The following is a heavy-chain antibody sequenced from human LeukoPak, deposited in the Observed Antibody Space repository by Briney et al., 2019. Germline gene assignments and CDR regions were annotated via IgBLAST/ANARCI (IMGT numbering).Heavy chain of an antibody. CDR3: AEDSNIARFFI. J-gene: IGHJ4*02. D-gene: IGHD4-11*01. Sequence: SETLSLTCTVPGGSLSSSFWSRIRQPPGKGLGWLGHIYYSGTTYYTPSLKSRPTISVDTSKNHFSLKLTSVTAADTAVYFCAEDSNIARFFIWGQGTLVTVSS. CDR2: IYYSGTT. CDR1: GGSLSSSF. V-gene: IGHV4-59*12.